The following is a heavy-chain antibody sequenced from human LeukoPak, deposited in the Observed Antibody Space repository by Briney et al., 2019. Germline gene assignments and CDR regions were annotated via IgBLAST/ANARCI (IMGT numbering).Heavy chain of an antibody. J-gene: IGHJ4*02. CDR1: GGSFSGYY. CDR2: INHSGST. Sequence: SETLSLTCAVYGGSFSGYYWSWIRQPPGKGLEWIGEINHSGSTNYNPSLKSRVTISVDTSKNQFSLKLSSVTAADTAVYYCARVRWELLQYYFDYWGQGTLVTVSS. D-gene: IGHD1-26*01. V-gene: IGHV4-34*01. CDR3: ARVRWELLQYYFDY.